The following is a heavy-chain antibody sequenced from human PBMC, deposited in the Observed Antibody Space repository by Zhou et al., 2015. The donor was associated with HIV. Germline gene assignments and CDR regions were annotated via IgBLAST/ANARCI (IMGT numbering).Heavy chain of an antibody. CDR1: GYTFTNYD. D-gene: IGHD2-8*01. CDR3: ARGGYCTNGVCYTGGHF. CDR2: MNPKSGNT. V-gene: IGHV1-8*01. Sequence: QVHLVQSGAEVRKPGASVKVSCKASGYTFTNYDINWVRQATGQGLEWMGWMNPKSGNTGYAQKFQGRVTMTRNISINTAYMELGSLTSEDTAMYYCARGGYCTNGVCYTGGHFWGQGTQVSVSS. J-gene: IGHJ4*02.